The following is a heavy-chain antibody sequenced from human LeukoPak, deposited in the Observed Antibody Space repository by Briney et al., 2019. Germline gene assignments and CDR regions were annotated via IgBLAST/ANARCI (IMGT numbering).Heavy chain of an antibody. Sequence: GGSLRLSCAGSGFTFSSYSMNWVRQAPGKGLEWVSSISSSSSYIYYADSVKGRFTISRDNAKNSLYLQMNSLRAEDTAVYYCAREMQQLVLDYWGQGTLVTVSS. CDR3: AREMQQLVLDY. D-gene: IGHD6-13*01. J-gene: IGHJ4*02. CDR1: GFTFSSYS. CDR2: ISSSSSYI. V-gene: IGHV3-21*01.